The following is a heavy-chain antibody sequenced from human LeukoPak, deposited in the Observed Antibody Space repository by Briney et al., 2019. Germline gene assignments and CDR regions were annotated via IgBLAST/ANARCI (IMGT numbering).Heavy chain of an antibody. CDR2: LSSSGRT. CDR3: ARELVPAAIHDY. CDR1: NGSVSSSLYY. Sequence: SETLSLTCSVSNGSVSSSLYYWSWLRPPPGKGLEWIGSLSSSGRTNYNPSLKSRVTISVDPSKSQFSLKLSPVTAADTAVYYCARELVPAAIHDYWGQGTLVTVSS. J-gene: IGHJ4*02. D-gene: IGHD2-2*01. V-gene: IGHV4-61*01.